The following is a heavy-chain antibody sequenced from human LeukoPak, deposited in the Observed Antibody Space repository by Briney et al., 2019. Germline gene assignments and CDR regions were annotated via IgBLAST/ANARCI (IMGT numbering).Heavy chain of an antibody. CDR3: ARAEYSSGPFGP. V-gene: IGHV4-59*01. CDR2: IHYSGST. CDR1: GGSISSYY. Sequence: PSETLSLTCTVSGGSISSYYWSWIRQPPGKGLEWIGYIHYSGSTNYNPSLKSRVTISVDTSKNQFSLKLSSVTAADTAVYYCARAEYSSGPFGPWGQGTLVTVSS. J-gene: IGHJ5*02. D-gene: IGHD6-19*01.